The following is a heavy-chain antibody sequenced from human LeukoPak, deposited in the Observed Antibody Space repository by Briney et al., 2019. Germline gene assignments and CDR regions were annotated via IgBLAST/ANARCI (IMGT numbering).Heavy chain of an antibody. CDR1: GYTFTGYY. D-gene: IGHD1-26*01. CDR3: ARERLPSGAGGDAFDI. CDR2: INPNSGGT. J-gene: IGHJ3*02. V-gene: IGHV1-2*02. Sequence: ASVEVSCKASGYTFTGYYMHWVRQAPGQGLEWMGWINPNSGGTNYAQKFQGRVTMTRDTSISTAYMELSRLRSDDTAVYYCARERLPSGAGGDAFDIWGQGTMVTVSS.